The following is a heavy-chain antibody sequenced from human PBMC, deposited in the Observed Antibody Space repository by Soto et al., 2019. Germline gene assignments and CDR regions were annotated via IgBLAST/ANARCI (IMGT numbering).Heavy chain of an antibody. Sequence: GGSLRLSCAASGFTVSSNYMSWVRQAPGKGLEWVSVIYSGGSTYYADSVKGRFTISRHNSKNTLYLQMNSLRAEDTAVYYCARGYPYCSSTSCYNMDVWGKGTTVTVSS. CDR2: IYSGGST. CDR1: GFTVSSNY. V-gene: IGHV3-53*04. CDR3: ARGYPYCSSTSCYNMDV. J-gene: IGHJ6*03. D-gene: IGHD2-2*01.